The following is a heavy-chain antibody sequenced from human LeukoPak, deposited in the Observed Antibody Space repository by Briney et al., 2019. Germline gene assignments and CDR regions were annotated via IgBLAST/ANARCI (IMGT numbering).Heavy chain of an antibody. J-gene: IGHJ6*03. V-gene: IGHV4-38-2*02. D-gene: IGHD2-2*01. CDR2: IYHGGRT. CDR3: ARDSASDYYYYMDV. Sequence: YPSETLSLTCTVSGYSISSGYYWGWIRQTPGKGLEWIGYIYHGGRTDYNPSLKSRVTISVDTSKNQFSLKLSSVTAADTAVYYCARDSASDYYYYMDVWGKGTTVTVSS. CDR1: GYSISSGYY.